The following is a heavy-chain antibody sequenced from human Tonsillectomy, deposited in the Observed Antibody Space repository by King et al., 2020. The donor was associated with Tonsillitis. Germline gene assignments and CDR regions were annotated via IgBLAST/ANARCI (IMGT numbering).Heavy chain of an antibody. CDR2: IYYSGST. CDR3: AEEPSYYGGAFDI. CDR1: GGSINNGGYY. D-gene: IGHD4-23*01. Sequence: QLQESGPVLVKPSQTLSLTCAVSGGSINNGGYYWSWIRQHPGKGLEWFGHIYYSGSTYYNPSLKSRLGISLDTSKNQFSLNLKSLSAADTAVSYCAEEPSYYGGAFDIWGQGTMVIVSS. V-gene: IGHV4-31*11. J-gene: IGHJ3*02.